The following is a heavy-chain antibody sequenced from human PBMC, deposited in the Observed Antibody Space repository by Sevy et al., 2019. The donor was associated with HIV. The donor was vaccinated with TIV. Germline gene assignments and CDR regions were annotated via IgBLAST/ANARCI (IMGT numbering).Heavy chain of an antibody. V-gene: IGHV1-24*01. CDR3: ATDIVVGRDY. J-gene: IGHJ4*02. Sequence: ASVKVSCKVFGYTLTELSMHWVRQAPGKGLEWMEGFHEDGETMFAQKFQGRLTMTEDTSTDTGYMELSSLRSEDTAVYYCATDIVVGRDYWGQGTLVTVSS. CDR1: GYTLTELS. D-gene: IGHD2-2*01. CDR2: FHEDGET.